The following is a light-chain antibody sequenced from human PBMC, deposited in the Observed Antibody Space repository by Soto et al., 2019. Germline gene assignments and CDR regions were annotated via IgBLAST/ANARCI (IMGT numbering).Light chain of an antibody. Sequence: QPVLSQSPSASASLGASVKLTCTLSSGQRSYAIAWHQQQPEKGPRYLMKVNSDGSHSKGDGIPDRFSGSSSGAERYLTISRLQSEDEADYYCQTWGTGFHVVFGGGTKLTVL. CDR3: QTWGTGFHVV. V-gene: IGLV4-69*01. CDR2: VNSDGSH. CDR1: SGQRSYA. J-gene: IGLJ2*01.